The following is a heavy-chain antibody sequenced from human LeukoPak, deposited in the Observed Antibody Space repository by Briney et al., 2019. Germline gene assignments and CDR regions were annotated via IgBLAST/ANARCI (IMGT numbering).Heavy chain of an antibody. J-gene: IGHJ6*02. CDR1: GGTFSSYA. CDR3: ARDSTVIYGMDV. Sequence: GSSVKVSCKASGGTFSSYAISWVRQAPGQGLERMGGIIPIFGTANYAQKFQGRVAITADESTSTAYMELSSLRSEDTAVYYCARDSTVIYGMDVWGQGTTVTVSS. D-gene: IGHD4-17*01. V-gene: IGHV1-69*01. CDR2: IIPIFGTA.